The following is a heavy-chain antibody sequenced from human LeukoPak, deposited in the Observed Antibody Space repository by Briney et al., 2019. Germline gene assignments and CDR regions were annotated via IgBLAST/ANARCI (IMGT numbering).Heavy chain of an antibody. CDR1: GFPFSDFW. CDR3: ARGATDTTRWFDP. CDR2: ISRTSEST. V-gene: IGHV3-21*01. D-gene: IGHD1-7*01. J-gene: IGHJ5*02. Sequence: PGGSLRLSCTASGFPFSDFWMTWVRQAPGKGLEWVSIISRTSESTFYADSVKGRFTISRDNAKNSLYLQMNGLRADDTATYYCARGATDTTRWFDPWGQGTLVTVSS.